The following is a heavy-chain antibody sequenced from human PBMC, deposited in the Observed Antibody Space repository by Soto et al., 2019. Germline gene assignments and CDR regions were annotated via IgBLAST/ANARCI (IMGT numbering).Heavy chain of an antibody. V-gene: IGHV4-31*03. CDR1: GGSISSGGYY. Sequence: SLCLTCTVSGGSISSGGYYWRWIRQHPGKGLEWIGYIYYSGSTYYNPSLKSRVTISVDTSKNQFSLKLSSVTAADTAVYYCARGYDYYGMDVWGQGTTVTVSS. J-gene: IGHJ6*02. CDR3: ARGYDYYGMDV. CDR2: IYYSGST.